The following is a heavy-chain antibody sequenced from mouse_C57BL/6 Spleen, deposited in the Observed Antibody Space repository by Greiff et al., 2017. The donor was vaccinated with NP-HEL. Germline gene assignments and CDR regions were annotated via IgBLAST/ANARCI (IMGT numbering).Heavy chain of an antibody. Sequence: QVQLQQSGPELVKPGASVKISCKASGYAFSSSWMNWVKQRPGKGLEWIGRIYPGDGDTNYNGKFKGKATLTADKSSSTAYMQHSSLTSEDSAVYFCARGYYGLLQAYFDYWGQGTTLTVSS. D-gene: IGHD2-1*01. CDR3: ARGYYGLLQAYFDY. J-gene: IGHJ2*01. V-gene: IGHV1-82*01. CDR2: IYPGDGDT. CDR1: GYAFSSSW.